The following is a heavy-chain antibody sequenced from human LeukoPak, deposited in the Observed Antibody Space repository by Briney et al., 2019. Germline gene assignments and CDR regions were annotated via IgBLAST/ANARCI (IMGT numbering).Heavy chain of an antibody. CDR3: ARGRRSPKSKKAARPPYWFDP. Sequence: VASVKVSCKASGYTFTSYDINWVRQATGQGLEWMGWMNPNSGNTGYAQKFQGRVTMTRNTSISTAYMELSSLRSEDMAVYYCARGRRSPKSKKAARPPYWFDPWGQGTLVTVSS. J-gene: IGHJ5*02. D-gene: IGHD6-6*01. CDR1: GYTFTSYD. CDR2: MNPNSGNT. V-gene: IGHV1-8*01.